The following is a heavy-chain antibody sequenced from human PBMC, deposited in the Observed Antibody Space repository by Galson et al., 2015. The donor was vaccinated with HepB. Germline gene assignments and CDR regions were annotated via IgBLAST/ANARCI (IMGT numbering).Heavy chain of an antibody. J-gene: IGHJ5*02. Sequence: SLRLSCAASGFTFGDYAMSWFRQAPGKGLEWVGFIRSQGYGGTTDYAASVKGRFNISRDDSKNIAYLQMNSLKTEDTAMYYCTRGRFGELLAWGQGTLVTVSS. CDR1: GFTFGDYA. CDR3: TRGRFGELLA. V-gene: IGHV3-49*03. CDR2: IRSQGYGGTT. D-gene: IGHD3-10*01.